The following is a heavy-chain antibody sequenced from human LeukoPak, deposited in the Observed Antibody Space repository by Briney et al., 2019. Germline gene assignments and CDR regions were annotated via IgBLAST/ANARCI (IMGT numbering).Heavy chain of an antibody. V-gene: IGHV3-23*01. CDR3: AKDRGSGALDY. J-gene: IGHJ4*02. CDR2: IRHSGSTT. CDR1: GFTFSSYG. D-gene: IGHD3-10*01. Sequence: GGSLRLSCAASGFTFSSYGMSWVRQAPGKGLEWVSAIRHSGSTTYYADPVKGRFIISRDNSKNTAYLQINSLRVEDTAVYYCAKDRGSGALDYWGQGTLVTVSS.